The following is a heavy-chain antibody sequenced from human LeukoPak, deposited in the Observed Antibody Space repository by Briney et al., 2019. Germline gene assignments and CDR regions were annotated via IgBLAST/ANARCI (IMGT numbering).Heavy chain of an antibody. Sequence: GSLRLSFAASGFPFSNAWMNWVRPAPGKGLEWVGRIKSKTDGGTTDYAAPVKGRFTISRDDSKNTLFLQMNSLKTEDTAVYYCTSLEVVRRIAARLAGGDYWGQGTLATVSS. J-gene: IGHJ4*02. CDR2: IKSKTDGGTT. D-gene: IGHD6-6*01. CDR1: GFPFSNAW. CDR3: TSLEVVRRIAARLAGGDY. V-gene: IGHV3-15*07.